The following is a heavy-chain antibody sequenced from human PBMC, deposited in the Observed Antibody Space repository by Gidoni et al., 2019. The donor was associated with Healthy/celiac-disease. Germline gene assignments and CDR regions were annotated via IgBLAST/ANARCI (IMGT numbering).Heavy chain of an antibody. CDR1: GFTFSSYG. D-gene: IGHD5-18*01. Sequence: QVQLVESGGGVVQPGRSLRLSCAASGFTFSSYGMHWVRQAPGKGLEWVAFISYDGSNKYYADSVKGRFTISRDNSKNTLYLQMNSLRAEDTAVYYCAKPQGLYSYGLGFDYWGQGTLVTVSS. J-gene: IGHJ4*02. CDR3: AKPQGLYSYGLGFDY. V-gene: IGHV3-30*18. CDR2: ISYDGSNK.